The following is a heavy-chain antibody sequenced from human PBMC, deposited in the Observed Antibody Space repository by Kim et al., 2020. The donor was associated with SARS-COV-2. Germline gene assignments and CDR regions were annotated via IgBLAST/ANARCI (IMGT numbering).Heavy chain of an antibody. V-gene: IGHV1-3*01. CDR3: ARTDLAARRNWFDP. D-gene: IGHD6-6*01. J-gene: IGHJ5*02. Sequence: SQKFQGRVTITRDTSASPAYMKLSSLRSEDTAVYYCARTDLAARRNWFDPWGQGTLVTVSS.